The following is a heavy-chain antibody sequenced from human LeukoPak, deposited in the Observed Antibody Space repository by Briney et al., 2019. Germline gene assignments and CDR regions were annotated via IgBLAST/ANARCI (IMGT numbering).Heavy chain of an antibody. V-gene: IGHV3-23*01. D-gene: IGHD5-18*01. CDR2: ISISGGST. Sequence: GGSLRLSCAASGFTFSSYAMSWVRQAPGKGLEWVSAISISGGSTNYVDSVKGRFTISRDNSKNTLYLQMSSLRAEDTAVYYCAKWLNSYGSDFDYWGQGTLVTVSS. CDR3: AKWLNSYGSDFDY. J-gene: IGHJ4*02. CDR1: GFTFSSYA.